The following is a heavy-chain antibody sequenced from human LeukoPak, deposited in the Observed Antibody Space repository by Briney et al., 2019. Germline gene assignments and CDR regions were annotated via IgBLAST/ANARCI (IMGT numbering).Heavy chain of an antibody. V-gene: IGHV3-23*01. D-gene: IGHD6-19*01. CDR2: ISGSGGST. CDR1: GFTFSSYA. J-gene: IGHJ4*02. CDR3: ARVILSGSSGWYYFDY. Sequence: GGSLRLSCAASGFTFSSYAMSWVRQAPGKGLEWVSAISGSGGSTYYADSVKGRFTISRDNSKNTLYLQMNSLRAEDTAVYYCARVILSGSSGWYYFDYWGQGTLVTVSS.